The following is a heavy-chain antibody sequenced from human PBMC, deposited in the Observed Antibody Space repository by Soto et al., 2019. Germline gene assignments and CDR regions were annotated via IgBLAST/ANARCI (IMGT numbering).Heavy chain of an antibody. CDR3: ASFGGYSYGPTPYYFDY. CDR2: IYPGDSDT. D-gene: IGHD5-18*01. J-gene: IGHJ4*02. Sequence: GESLKISCKGSGYSFTSYWIGWVRQMPWKGLEWMGIIYPGDSDTRYSPSFQGQVTISADKSISTAYLQWSSLKASDTAMYYCASFGGYSYGPTPYYFDYWGQGTLVTVSS. V-gene: IGHV5-51*01. CDR1: GYSFTSYW.